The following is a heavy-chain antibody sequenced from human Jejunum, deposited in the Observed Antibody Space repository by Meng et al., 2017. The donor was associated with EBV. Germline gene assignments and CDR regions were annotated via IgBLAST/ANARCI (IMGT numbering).Heavy chain of an antibody. J-gene: IGHJ4*02. CDR2: ISAYNGKT. CDR3: ARDGPDYGNYINFDY. V-gene: IGHV1-18*01. CDR1: GYTFTSYG. D-gene: IGHD4-11*01. Sequence: QVQLVQSGAEGKKPGASVKVSCKASGYTFTSYGISWVRQAPGQGLEWMAWISAYNGKTNYAQNLQGRVTLTTDTSTTTTYMELRSLRSDDTAVYYCARDGPDYGNYINFDYWGQGTLVTV.